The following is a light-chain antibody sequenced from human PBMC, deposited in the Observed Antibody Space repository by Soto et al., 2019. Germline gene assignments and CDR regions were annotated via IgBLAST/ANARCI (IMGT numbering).Light chain of an antibody. CDR3: LLDFRYFWA. Sequence: AIQLTQSPSSLSASVGAGVTITCRASQAIRTALGWYQQKPGKVPKPLIYAASTLQSGVPSRFSGSGSGTDFTLTISSLQPEDFATYYCLLDFRYFWAFGQGTKVDIK. J-gene: IGKJ1*01. CDR1: QAIRTA. V-gene: IGKV1-6*01. CDR2: AAS.